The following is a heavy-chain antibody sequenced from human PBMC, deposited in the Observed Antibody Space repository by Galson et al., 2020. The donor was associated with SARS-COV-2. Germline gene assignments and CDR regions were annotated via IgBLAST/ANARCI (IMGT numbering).Heavy chain of an antibody. CDR3: ACRRSRIAVAGASFDY. Sequence: ESGPTLVKPTQTLTLTCTFSGFSLNTTGVGVGWIRQPPGKALEWLALIYWNDDKRYSPSLKTRLTITKDTSKNQVVLIMTNMDPVDTATYFCACRRSRIAVAGASFDYWGQGTLVTVSS. CDR1: GFSLNTTGVG. CDR2: IYWNDDK. D-gene: IGHD6-19*01. V-gene: IGHV2-5*01. J-gene: IGHJ4*02.